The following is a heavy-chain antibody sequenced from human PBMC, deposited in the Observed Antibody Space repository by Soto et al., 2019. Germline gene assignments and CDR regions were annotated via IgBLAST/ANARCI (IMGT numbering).Heavy chain of an antibody. V-gene: IGHV3-30-3*01. J-gene: IGHJ4*02. CDR1: GFTFSSYA. Sequence: PGGSLRLSCAASGFTFSSYAMHWVRQAPGKRLEWVAVISYDGSNKYYADSVKGRFTISRDNSKNTLYLQMNSLRAEDTAVYYCARDGGYYDSSGYYLYWGQGTLVTVSS. D-gene: IGHD3-22*01. CDR2: ISYDGSNK. CDR3: ARDGGYYDSSGYYLY.